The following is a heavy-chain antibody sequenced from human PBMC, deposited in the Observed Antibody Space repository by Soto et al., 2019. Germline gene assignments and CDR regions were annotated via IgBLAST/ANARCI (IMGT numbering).Heavy chain of an antibody. Sequence: QMHLQQRGAGLLKPSETLSLICDVYGGSFSGYHWGWIRQTPGKGLEWIVEINHSGSPNYNPSLQSRISVSVDTSKTHFSLTLSSVTAADTAVYYCGTFPPEGRTATSRGDDAVDIWGQGTLVTVSS. V-gene: IGHV4-34*02. J-gene: IGHJ3*02. CDR1: GGSFSGYH. D-gene: IGHD4-17*01. CDR2: INHSGSP. CDR3: GTFPPEGRTATSRGDDAVDI.